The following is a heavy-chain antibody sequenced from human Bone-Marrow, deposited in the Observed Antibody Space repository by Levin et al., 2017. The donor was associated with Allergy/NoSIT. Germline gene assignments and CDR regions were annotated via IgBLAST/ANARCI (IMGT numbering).Heavy chain of an antibody. CDR3: ARDGGDFWSDNSYTTYYFDY. D-gene: IGHD3-3*01. CDR1: GFTFGSYA. J-gene: IGHJ4*02. V-gene: IGHV3-30-3*01. Sequence: HTGGSLRLSCAASGFTFGSYALHWVRQAPGKGLEWVAVISYHGSVKFYADSMKGRFTISRDNSKNTLYLQMSSLRAEDTAVYYCARDGGDFWSDNSYTTYYFDYWGQGTLVSVSS. CDR2: ISYHGSVK.